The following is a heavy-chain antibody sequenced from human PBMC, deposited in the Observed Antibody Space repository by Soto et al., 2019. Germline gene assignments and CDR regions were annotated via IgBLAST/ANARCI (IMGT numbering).Heavy chain of an antibody. CDR1: GYTFTSYG. D-gene: IGHD3-10*01. CDR3: AREGWYYGSGSYGYYYYGMDV. Sequence: QVQLVQSGAEVKKPGASVKVSCKASGYTFTSYGISWVRQAPGQGLEWMGWISAYNGNTNYAQKLQGRVTMTTDTSTSPAYMELRSLRSDDTAVYYCAREGWYYGSGSYGYYYYGMDVWGQGTTVTVSS. V-gene: IGHV1-18*01. J-gene: IGHJ6*02. CDR2: ISAYNGNT.